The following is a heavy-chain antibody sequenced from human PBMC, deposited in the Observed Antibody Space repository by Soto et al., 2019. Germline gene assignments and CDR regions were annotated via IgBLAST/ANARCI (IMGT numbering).Heavy chain of an antibody. CDR3: ARVYSSGCDYFAY. D-gene: IGHD6-19*01. J-gene: IGHJ4*02. CDR1: SGYISSSSYY. V-gene: IGHV4-39*01. Sequence: SEPRSLTRTVSSGYISSSSYYWGWIRHAPGKGLEWVGSINYSGSTYYNPSLKSRVTISVDTSKNQFSLKLSSVTAADTAVYYWARVYSSGCDYFAYWGQPTLVTV. CDR2: INYSGST.